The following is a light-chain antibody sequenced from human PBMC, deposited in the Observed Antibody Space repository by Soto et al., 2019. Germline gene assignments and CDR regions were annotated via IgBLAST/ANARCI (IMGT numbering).Light chain of an antibody. V-gene: IGLV2-11*01. Sequence: QSALTQPRSVSGSPGQSVAVSCTGTSSDVGAYNYVSWYQQHPGKAPKLMIYDVIKRPSGVPDRFSGSKSGNTASLTISGLQAEDEADYYCCSYAGNYAWVFGGGTKLTVL. J-gene: IGLJ3*02. CDR3: CSYAGNYAWV. CDR1: SSDVGAYNY. CDR2: DVI.